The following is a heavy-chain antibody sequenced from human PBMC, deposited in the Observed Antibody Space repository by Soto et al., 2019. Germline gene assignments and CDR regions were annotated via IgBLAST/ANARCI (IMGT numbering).Heavy chain of an antibody. Sequence: PSETLSLTCSVSGGSIRSSSYWGWIRQPPGKGLEWIGSIYSTGSTYYNPSLKSRVTVSVDTSKNQFSLKVTSVTAADTAVYYCARLHGYCISSSCHGHYAMDVWGQGTTVTVSS. CDR3: ARLHGYCISSSCHGHYAMDV. J-gene: IGHJ6*02. CDR2: IYSTGST. CDR1: GGSIRSSSY. V-gene: IGHV4-39*01. D-gene: IGHD2-2*01.